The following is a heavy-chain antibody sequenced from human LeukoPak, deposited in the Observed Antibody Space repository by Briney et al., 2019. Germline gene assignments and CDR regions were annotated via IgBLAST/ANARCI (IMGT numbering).Heavy chain of an antibody. D-gene: IGHD3-3*01. J-gene: IGHJ4*02. Sequence: SETLSLTCTVSGGSISSYYWSWIRQPPGKGLEWIGYIYYSGSTNYNPSLKSRVTISVDTSKNQFPLKLSSVTAADTAVYYCARVNDFWSGYLYYFDYWGQGTLVTVSS. V-gene: IGHV4-59*01. CDR1: GGSISSYY. CDR2: IYYSGST. CDR3: ARVNDFWSGYLYYFDY.